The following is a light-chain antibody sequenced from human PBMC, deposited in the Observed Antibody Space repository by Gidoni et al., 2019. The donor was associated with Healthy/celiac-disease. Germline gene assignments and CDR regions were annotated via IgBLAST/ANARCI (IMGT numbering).Light chain of an antibody. CDR2: DAS. Sequence: EIVLTQSPATLSLSPGERATLSCRASQSVSSYLAWYQQTPGHAPRLLIYDASNRATGIPARFSGSGSGTDFTLTISSLEPEEFAVYYCQQRSNWPPLTFGGGTKVEIK. V-gene: IGKV3-11*01. J-gene: IGKJ4*01. CDR3: QQRSNWPPLT. CDR1: QSVSSY.